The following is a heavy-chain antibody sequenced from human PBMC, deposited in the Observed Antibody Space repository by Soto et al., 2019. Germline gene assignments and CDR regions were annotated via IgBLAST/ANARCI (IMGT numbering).Heavy chain of an antibody. Sequence: ASVKVSCKASGYTFTGYYMHWVRQAPGQGLEWMGWINPNSGGTNYAQKFQGRVTMTRDTSISTAYMELSRLRSDDTALYYCAKQRAGYGSGSDTFYFDFWGQGTLVTVSS. V-gene: IGHV1-2*02. J-gene: IGHJ4*02. CDR3: AKQRAGYGSGSDTFYFDF. CDR1: GYTFTGYY. D-gene: IGHD3-10*01. CDR2: INPNSGGT.